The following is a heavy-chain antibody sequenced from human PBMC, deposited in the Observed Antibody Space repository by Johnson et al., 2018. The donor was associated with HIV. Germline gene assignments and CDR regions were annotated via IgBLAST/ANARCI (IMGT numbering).Heavy chain of an antibody. CDR2: ISYDGSNK. CDR1: GFSVSSYD. CDR3: AKHPDAFDI. V-gene: IGHV3-30*18. Sequence: QVQLVESGGGVVQPGRSLRLSCAASGFSVSSYDMHWVRQAPGKGLEWVAVISYDGSNKYYAESVKGRFTISRDNSKNTLYLQMNSLRAEDTAVYYCAKHPDAFDIWGQGTMVTVSS. J-gene: IGHJ3*02.